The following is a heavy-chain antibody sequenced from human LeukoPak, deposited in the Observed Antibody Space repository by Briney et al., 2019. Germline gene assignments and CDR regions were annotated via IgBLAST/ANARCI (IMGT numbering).Heavy chain of an antibody. D-gene: IGHD3-22*01. CDR1: GYTFTGYG. CDR2: ISAYNGNT. J-gene: IGHJ3*02. CDR3: ARGDSSGTNAFDI. Sequence: GASVKVSCKASGYTFTGYGISWVRQAPEQGLDWMGWISAYNGNTNYAQKLQGRVTMTTDTSTSTAYMELRSLRSDDTAVYYCARGDSSGTNAFDIWGQGTMVTVSS. V-gene: IGHV1-18*01.